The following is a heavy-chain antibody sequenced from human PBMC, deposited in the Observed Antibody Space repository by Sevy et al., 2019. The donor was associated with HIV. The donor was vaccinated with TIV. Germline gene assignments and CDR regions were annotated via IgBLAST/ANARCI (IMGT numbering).Heavy chain of an antibody. V-gene: IGHV3-21*01. J-gene: IGHJ4*02. Sequence: GGSLRLSCAASGFTFSSYSLKWVRQAPGKGLEWVSSISSGRIYVHYAHSVKGRFTITRDNAKNSLYLHMNSLRVEDTAVYYCARDFRGTSGYSYGFPDYWGQGTLVTVSS. CDR3: ARDFRGTSGYSYGFPDY. CDR1: GFTFSSYS. CDR2: ISSGRIYV. D-gene: IGHD5-18*01.